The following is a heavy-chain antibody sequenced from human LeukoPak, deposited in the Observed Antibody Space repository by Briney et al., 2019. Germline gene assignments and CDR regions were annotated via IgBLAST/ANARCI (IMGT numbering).Heavy chain of an antibody. CDR2: IYYSGST. V-gene: IGHV4-39*01. CDR3: ARGDYDFWSGYFDY. J-gene: IGHJ4*02. D-gene: IGHD3-3*01. CDR1: GGSISSGGYY. Sequence: PSETLSLTCTVSGGSISSGGYYWSWIRQHPGKGLEWIGSIYYSGSTYYNPSLKSRVTISVDTSKNQFSLKLSSVTAADTAVYYCARGDYDFWSGYFDYWGQGTLVTVSS.